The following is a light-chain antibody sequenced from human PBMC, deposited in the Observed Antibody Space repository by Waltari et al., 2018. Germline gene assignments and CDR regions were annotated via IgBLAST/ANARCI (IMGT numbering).Light chain of an antibody. J-gene: IGLJ1*01. CDR1: SSTIGTNP. CDR2: SNN. CDR3: AAWDDTLNGYV. Sequence: QSVLTQPPSTSGTPGQRVTISFSGSSSTIGTNPVTRYQHLPGTAPKLLIYSNNQRPSGVPGRFSGSKSGTSASLAISGLQSEDEADYYCAAWDDTLNGYVFGTGTKVTVL. V-gene: IGLV1-44*01.